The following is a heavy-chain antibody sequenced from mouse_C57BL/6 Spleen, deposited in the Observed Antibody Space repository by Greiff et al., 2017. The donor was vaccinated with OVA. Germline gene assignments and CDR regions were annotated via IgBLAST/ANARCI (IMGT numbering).Heavy chain of an antibody. V-gene: IGHV5-17*01. CDR3: ARRDYDDYAMDY. D-gene: IGHD2-4*01. Sequence: EVMLVESGGGLVKPGGSLKLSCAASGFTFSDYGMHWVRQAPEKGLEWVAYISSGSSTLYYADTVKGRFTISRDNAKNTLFLQMTSLRSEDTAMYYCARRDYDDYAMDYWGQGTSVTVSS. CDR2: ISSGSSTL. J-gene: IGHJ4*01. CDR1: GFTFSDYG.